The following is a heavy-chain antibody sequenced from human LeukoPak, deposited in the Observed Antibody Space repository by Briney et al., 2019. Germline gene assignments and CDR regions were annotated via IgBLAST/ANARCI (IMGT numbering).Heavy chain of an antibody. J-gene: IGHJ5*02. D-gene: IGHD4-17*01. CDR1: GGSISSYY. V-gene: IGHV4-59*01. CDR3: ARLCNGDYSANWQGGPRWWFDP. Sequence: SETLSLTCTVSGGSISSYYWIWIRQPPGKGLEWIGYIHYSGTTNYKPSLKSRVTISVDTSKNQFSLKLSSVTAADTAVYYCARLCNGDYSANWQGGPRWWFDPCGQGTLVTVSS. CDR2: IHYSGTT.